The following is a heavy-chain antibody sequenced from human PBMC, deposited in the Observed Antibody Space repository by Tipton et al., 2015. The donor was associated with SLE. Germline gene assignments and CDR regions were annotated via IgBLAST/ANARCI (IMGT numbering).Heavy chain of an antibody. CDR1: GFRFDNYA. CDR2: ITWNSVTL. J-gene: IGHJ6*02. D-gene: IGHD1-26*01. CDR3: AGELLNYYGMDV. V-gene: IGHV3-9*01. Sequence: SLRLSCGTSGFRFDNYAMHWVRQPPGKGLEWVSGITWNSVTLGYADSVKGRFTISRDNAKDSLFLEMNSLRADDTALYYCAGELLNYYGMDVWGQGTTVTVSS.